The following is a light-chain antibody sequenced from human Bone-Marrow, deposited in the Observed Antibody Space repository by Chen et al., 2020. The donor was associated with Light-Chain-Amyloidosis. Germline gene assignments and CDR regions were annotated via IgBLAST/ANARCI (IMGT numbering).Light chain of an antibody. Sequence: QSALTQPASVSGSPGQSITISCTGTSSDVGGDNHVSWYQQHPDEAPKLMIYEVTNRPSWVPDRFSGSTSDNTASLTISGLQTEDEADYFCSSYTITTTLVFGSGTRVTVL. V-gene: IGLV2-14*01. J-gene: IGLJ1*01. CDR2: EVT. CDR3: SSYTITTTLV. CDR1: SSDVGGDNH.